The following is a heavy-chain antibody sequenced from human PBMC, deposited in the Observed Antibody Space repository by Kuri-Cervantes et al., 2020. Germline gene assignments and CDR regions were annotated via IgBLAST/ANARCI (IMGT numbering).Heavy chain of an antibody. CDR1: GYTFTGYY. CDR3: ARPFGYYFDY. Sequence: ASVKVSCKASGYTFTGYYMHWVRQAPGQGLEWMGWISAYNGNTNYAQKLQGRVTMTTDTSTSTAYMELRSLRSDDTAVYYCARPFGYYFDYWGQGTLVTVSS. V-gene: IGHV1-18*04. D-gene: IGHD3-10*01. CDR2: ISAYNGNT. J-gene: IGHJ4*02.